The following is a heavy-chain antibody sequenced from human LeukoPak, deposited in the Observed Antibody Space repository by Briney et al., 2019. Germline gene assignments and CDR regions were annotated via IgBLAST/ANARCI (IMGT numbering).Heavy chain of an antibody. D-gene: IGHD6-19*01. Sequence: SETLSLTCTVSGGSINGYYWSWIRQPAGKGLEWIGRIYTRESTNYNPSLKSRVTMSIDTSKNQFSLKLRSVTAADTTVYYCARVSRGWNYVDYWGQGTLVTVSS. V-gene: IGHV4-4*07. CDR1: GGSINGYY. CDR2: IYTREST. J-gene: IGHJ4*02. CDR3: ARVSRGWNYVDY.